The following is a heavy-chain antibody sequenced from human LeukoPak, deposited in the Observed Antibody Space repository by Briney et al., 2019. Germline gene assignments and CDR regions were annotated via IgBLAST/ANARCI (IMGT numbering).Heavy chain of an antibody. CDR1: GYTFTSYG. CDR2: ISAYNGNT. Sequence: GASVKVSCKASGYTFTSYGISWVRQAPGQGLEWMGWISAYNGNTNYAQKLQGRVTMTTDTSTSTAYMELRSLRSDDTAVYYCARDFSLLWFGELSSSFDYWGQGTLVTVSS. D-gene: IGHD3-10*01. V-gene: IGHV1-18*01. CDR3: ARDFSLLWFGELSSSFDY. J-gene: IGHJ4*02.